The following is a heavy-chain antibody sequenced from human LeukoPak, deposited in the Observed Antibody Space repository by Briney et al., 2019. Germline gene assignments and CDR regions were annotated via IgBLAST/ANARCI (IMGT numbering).Heavy chain of an antibody. Sequence: ASVKVSCKASGYTFTSYDINWVRQATGQGLEWMGRMNPNSGNTGYAQKFQGRVTMTRNTSISTAYMELSSLRSEDTAVYYCASRLSLYYYGSGSYSNDYWGQGTLVTVSS. V-gene: IGHV1-8*01. CDR3: ASRLSLYYYGSGSYSNDY. CDR1: GYTFTSYD. D-gene: IGHD3-10*01. CDR2: MNPNSGNT. J-gene: IGHJ4*02.